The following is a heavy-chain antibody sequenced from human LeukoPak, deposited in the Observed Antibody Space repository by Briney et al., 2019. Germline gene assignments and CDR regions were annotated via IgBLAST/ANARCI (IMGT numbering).Heavy chain of an antibody. J-gene: IGHJ4*02. Sequence: GASVKVSCKASGYSFTSYGISWVRQAPGQGLEWMGWISAHNGNTKYAQEVQGRVTMTTDTSTSTAYTEMRSLRSDDTAVYYCARDLGNYFHFWGQGTLVTVSS. D-gene: IGHD3-10*01. CDR1: GYSFTSYG. CDR3: ARDLGNYFHF. CDR2: ISAHNGNT. V-gene: IGHV1-18*01.